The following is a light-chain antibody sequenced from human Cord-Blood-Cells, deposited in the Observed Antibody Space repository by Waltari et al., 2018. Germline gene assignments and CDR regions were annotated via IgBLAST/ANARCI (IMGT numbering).Light chain of an antibody. V-gene: IGKV3-20*01. J-gene: IGKJ2*01. CDR2: GAS. CDR3: QQYGSSYT. Sequence: EIVLTQSPGTLSLSPGERATLSRRASQSVSSSYLAWYQQKPGQAPRLLIYGASSRATGIPDRFSGSGSGTDFTLTISRLEPEDFAVYYCQQYGSSYTFG. CDR1: QSVSSSY.